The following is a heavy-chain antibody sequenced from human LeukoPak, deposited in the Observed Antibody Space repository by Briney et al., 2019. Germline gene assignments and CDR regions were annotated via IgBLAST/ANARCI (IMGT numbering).Heavy chain of an antibody. Sequence: GASVKVSCKASGYTFTSYDIDWVRQATGQGLEWMGWMNPNSGNTGYAQKFQGRVTMTRNTSISTAYMELSSLRSEDTAVYYCARQGSGSFFSNWFDPWGQGTLVTVSS. CDR3: ARQGSGSFFSNWFDP. V-gene: IGHV1-8*01. CDR1: GYTFTSYD. CDR2: MNPNSGNT. D-gene: IGHD3-10*01. J-gene: IGHJ5*02.